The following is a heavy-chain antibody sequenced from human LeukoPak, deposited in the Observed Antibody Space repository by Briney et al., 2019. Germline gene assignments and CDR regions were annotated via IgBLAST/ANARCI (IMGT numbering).Heavy chain of an antibody. Sequence: GGSLRLSCAASGFIFTNYFMSWVRQAPGKGLEWVAVISYDGSNKYYADSVKGRFTISRDNSKNTLYLQMNSLRAEDTAVYYCARDTPFVPDTAMGLFDYWGQGTLVTVSS. CDR2: ISYDGSNK. D-gene: IGHD5-18*01. J-gene: IGHJ4*02. CDR3: ARDTPFVPDTAMGLFDY. V-gene: IGHV3-30-3*01. CDR1: GFIFTNYF.